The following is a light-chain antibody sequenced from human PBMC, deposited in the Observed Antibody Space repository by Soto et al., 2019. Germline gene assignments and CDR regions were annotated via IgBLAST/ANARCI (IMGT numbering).Light chain of an antibody. Sequence: QPVLTQPPSASGTPGQRVTMSCSGSRPNIGSNTVNWYQQFPGTAPKVLIYSNDQRPSGVPDRFSGSKSDTSASLAISGLQSEDEADYYCAAWDDSLKVVVFGGGTKLTVL. CDR1: RPNIGSNT. J-gene: IGLJ2*01. V-gene: IGLV1-44*01. CDR3: AAWDDSLKVVV. CDR2: SND.